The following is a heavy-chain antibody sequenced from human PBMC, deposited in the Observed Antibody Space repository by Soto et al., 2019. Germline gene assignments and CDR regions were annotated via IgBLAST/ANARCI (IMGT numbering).Heavy chain of an antibody. CDR1: GFTVNNNY. D-gene: IGHD3-22*01. CDR2: IYGGGGT. CDR3: ARERDTTGYVLKY. Sequence: GGSLRLSXAASGFTVNNNYMSWVRQAPGKGLEWVSVIYGGGGTYYGDSVKGRFTISRDDSKNMLYLQMNNLRAEDTAVYYCARERDTTGYVLKYWGQGTLVTVSS. J-gene: IGHJ4*02. V-gene: IGHV3-66*01.